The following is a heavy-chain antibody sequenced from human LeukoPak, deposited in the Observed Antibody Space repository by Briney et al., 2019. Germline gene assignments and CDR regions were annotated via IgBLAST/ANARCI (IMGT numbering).Heavy chain of an antibody. V-gene: IGHV3-30*18. CDR3: AKDHYDTGGTYSFAP. D-gene: IGHD2-8*02. J-gene: IGHJ5*02. Sequence: GGSLRLSCAASGFTFSSYGMHWVRQAPGKGLEGGAVISFDGNNKYYADSVKGRFTISRDNSKNRLYLQMNSLRAEDTAVYYCAKDHYDTGGTYSFAPWGQGTLVTVSS. CDR2: ISFDGNNK. CDR1: GFTFSSYG.